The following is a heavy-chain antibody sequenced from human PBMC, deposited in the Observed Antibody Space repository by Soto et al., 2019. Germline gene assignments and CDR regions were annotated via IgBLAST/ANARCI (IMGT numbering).Heavy chain of an antibody. CDR1: GYTFTSYD. V-gene: IGHV1-8*01. J-gene: IGHJ6*02. Sequence: QVQLVQSGAEVKKPGASVKVSCKASGYTFTSYDINWVRQATGQGLEWMGWMNPNSGNTGYAQKFQGRVTMTRNTSISTAYMELSSLRSEDTAVYYCAIHRIAANTDYYYGMDVWGQGTTVTVSS. CDR2: MNPNSGNT. CDR3: AIHRIAANTDYYYGMDV. D-gene: IGHD6-13*01.